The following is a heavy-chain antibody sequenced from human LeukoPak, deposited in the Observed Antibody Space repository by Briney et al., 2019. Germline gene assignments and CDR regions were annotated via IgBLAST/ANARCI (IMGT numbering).Heavy chain of an antibody. CDR1: GFTFSDYY. Sequence: GGSLRLXCAASGFTFSDYYMSWIRQAPGKGLEWVSYISSSGSTTFYADSQKGRFTMSRDNAKKSLSLQVNSLRAEDTAVYYCARIYRSGGSIDYWGQGTLVTVSS. J-gene: IGHJ4*02. CDR2: ISSSGSTT. CDR3: ARIYRSGGSIDY. D-gene: IGHD2-15*01. V-gene: IGHV3-11*04.